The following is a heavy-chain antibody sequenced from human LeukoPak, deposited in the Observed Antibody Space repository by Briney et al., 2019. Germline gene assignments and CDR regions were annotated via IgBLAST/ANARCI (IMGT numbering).Heavy chain of an antibody. V-gene: IGHV3-21*01. Sequence: GGSLRLSCAASGFTFSSYSMNWVRQAPGKGLEWVSSISSSSSYIYYADSVKGRFTISRDNAKNSLYLQMNSLRAEDTAVYYCAGAADYCSSTSCYTYYGMDVWGQGTTVTVSS. J-gene: IGHJ6*02. CDR1: GFTFSSYS. D-gene: IGHD2-2*02. CDR2: ISSSSSYI. CDR3: AGAADYCSSTSCYTYYGMDV.